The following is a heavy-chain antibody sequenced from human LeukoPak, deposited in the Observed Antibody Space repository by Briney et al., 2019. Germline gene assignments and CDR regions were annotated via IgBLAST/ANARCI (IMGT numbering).Heavy chain of an antibody. D-gene: IGHD3-3*01. CDR1: VFTHCTYV. CDR3: SIRLLIGVSY. CDR2: LRSDGCDK. V-gene: IGHV3-30*02. Sequence: GGAPRLSCVPPVFTHCTYVLQSVPQAPHKGLECVAFLRSDGCDKFYADSAKGPFTTSRDTSKKTLYLQKNSPRAENTGVYNCSIRLLIGVSYWGQGTLGTVSS. J-gene: IGHJ4*02.